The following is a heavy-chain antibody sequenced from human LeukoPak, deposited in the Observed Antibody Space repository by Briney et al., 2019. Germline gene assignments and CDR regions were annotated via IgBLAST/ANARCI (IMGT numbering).Heavy chain of an antibody. V-gene: IGHV4-59*08. CDR1: GDSMRSYF. J-gene: IGHJ4*02. CDR2: IYYSGAI. Sequence: SETLSLTCTVSGDSMRSYFWSWIRQPPGKGLEWIGYIYYSGAINYNPFLKSRVTISVDASKNKFSLNLNSVTAADTAVYYCAPYGGNDYFDYWGQGTLVTVSS. D-gene: IGHD4-23*01. CDR3: APYGGNDYFDY.